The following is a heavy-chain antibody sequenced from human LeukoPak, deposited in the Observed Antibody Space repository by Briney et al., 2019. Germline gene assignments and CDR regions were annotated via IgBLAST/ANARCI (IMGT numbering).Heavy chain of an antibody. CDR2: ISGSGGST. Sequence: PGGSLRLSCAAPGFTFSSYAMSWVRQAPGKGLEWVSAISGSGGSTYYADPVKGRFTISRDNSKNTLYLQMNSLRAEDTAVYYCAKDIAFGGVIDDYWGQGTLVTVSS. J-gene: IGHJ4*02. CDR3: AKDIAFGGVIDDY. CDR1: GFTFSSYA. V-gene: IGHV3-23*01. D-gene: IGHD3-16*02.